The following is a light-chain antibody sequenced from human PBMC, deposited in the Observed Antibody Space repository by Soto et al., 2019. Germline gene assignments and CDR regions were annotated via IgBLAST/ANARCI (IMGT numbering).Light chain of an antibody. CDR1: SSDVGGYNY. CDR2: DVS. Sequence: QSALTQPASVSGSPGQSISISCTGTSSDVGGYNYVSWYQQHPGKAPKLIIYDVSNRPSGVSYRFSGSKSGDTASLTISGLQAEDEADYYCSSYTSSSTRVVFGGGTKVTVL. V-gene: IGLV2-14*01. CDR3: SSYTSSSTRVV. J-gene: IGLJ2*01.